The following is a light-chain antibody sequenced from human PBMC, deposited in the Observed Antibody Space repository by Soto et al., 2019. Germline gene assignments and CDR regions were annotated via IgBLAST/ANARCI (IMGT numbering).Light chain of an antibody. V-gene: IGLV2-14*01. CDR2: EVS. J-gene: IGLJ1*01. Sequence: SVLAQPASVSGSPGQAITISCSGSSSDVGAHNFVSWYQHHPGKAPKLMIYEVSNRPSGVSNRFSGSKSGNTASLTISGLQAEDEADYYCNSYTSSNTYVFGSGTKVTAL. CDR3: NSYTSSNTYV. CDR1: SSDVGAHNF.